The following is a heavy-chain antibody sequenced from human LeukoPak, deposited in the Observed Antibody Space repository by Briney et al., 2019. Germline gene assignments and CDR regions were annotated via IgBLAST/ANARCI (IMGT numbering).Heavy chain of an antibody. CDR2: INQSGTT. V-gene: IGHV4-34*01. J-gene: IGHJ4*02. CDR3: AREVTGDRDFDY. Sequence: PSETLSLTCAVNGGSFSGYYWSWIRQPPGKGLEWIGEINQSGTTNYNPSLKSRVTLSVDTSTNQFSLKLSSVTAADTAVYYCAREVTGDRDFDYWGQGTLVTVSS. D-gene: IGHD7-27*01. CDR1: GGSFSGYY.